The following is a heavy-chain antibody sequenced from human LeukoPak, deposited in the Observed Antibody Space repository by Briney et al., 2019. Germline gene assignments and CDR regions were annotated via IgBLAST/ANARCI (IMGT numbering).Heavy chain of an antibody. CDR3: ARDPHHPGSPTGINYGMDV. V-gene: IGHV3-21*01. CDR1: GFTFSSYA. J-gene: IGHJ6*02. Sequence: KPGGSLRLSCAASGFTFSSYAMNWVRQAPGKGLEWVSSISSSSSYIYYADSVKGRFTISRDNAKNSLYLQMNSLRAEDTAVYYCARDPHHPGSPTGINYGMDVWGQGTTVTVSS. CDR2: ISSSSSYI. D-gene: IGHD3-10*01.